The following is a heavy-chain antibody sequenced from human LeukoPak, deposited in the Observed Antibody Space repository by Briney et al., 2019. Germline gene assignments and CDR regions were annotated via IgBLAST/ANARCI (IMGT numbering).Heavy chain of an antibody. Sequence: SETLSLTCTVSGGSISSSSYYWGWIRQPPGKGLEWIGSIYYSGGTYYNPSLKSRVTISVDTSKNQFSLKLSSVTAADTAVYYCARADYDILTGGAFDIWGQGTMVTVSS. V-gene: IGHV4-39*01. CDR3: ARADYDILTGGAFDI. J-gene: IGHJ3*02. CDR2: IYYSGGT. D-gene: IGHD3-9*01. CDR1: GGSISSSSYY.